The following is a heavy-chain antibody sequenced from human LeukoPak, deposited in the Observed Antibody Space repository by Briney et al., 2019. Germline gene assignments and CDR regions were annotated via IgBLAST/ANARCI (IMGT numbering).Heavy chain of an antibody. CDR2: INSDGSTT. CDR3: ARRVSATRWFDP. V-gene: IGHV3-74*01. Sequence: GGSLRLSCAASGFTFSSYWMHWVRQAPGKGLVWVSRINSDGSTTNYADSVKGRFTISRDNAENTLYLQMNSLRVEDTAVYYCARRVSATRWFDPWGQGTLVAVSS. CDR1: GFTFSSYW. D-gene: IGHD2-15*01. J-gene: IGHJ5*02.